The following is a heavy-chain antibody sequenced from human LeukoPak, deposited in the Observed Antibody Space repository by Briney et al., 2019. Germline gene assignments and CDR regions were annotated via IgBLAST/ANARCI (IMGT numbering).Heavy chain of an antibody. Sequence: GGSLRLSCAASGFTFSSYAMSWVRQAPGKGLEWVSAISGSGGSTYYADSVKGRFTISRDNSKNTLYLQMNSLRAEDTAVYYFAPSRKSTVVAFDIWGQGTMVTVSS. J-gene: IGHJ3*02. CDR2: ISGSGGST. CDR3: APSRKSTVVAFDI. D-gene: IGHD4-23*01. CDR1: GFTFSSYA. V-gene: IGHV3-23*01.